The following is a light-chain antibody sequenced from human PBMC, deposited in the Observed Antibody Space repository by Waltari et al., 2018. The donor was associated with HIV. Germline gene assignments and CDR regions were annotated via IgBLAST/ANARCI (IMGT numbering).Light chain of an antibody. CDR2: STS. CDR3: LLYYGGAQRYV. V-gene: IGLV7-43*01. CDR1: TRAVTSGHS. Sequence: QTVVTQEPSLTVSPGGTVPLTCPSSTRAVTSGHSPTWFQQKPGQAPRGLIYSTSNKNSWTPARFSGSLLGGKAALTLSGVQPEDEAEYYCLLYYGGAQRYVFGTGTKVTVL. J-gene: IGLJ1*01.